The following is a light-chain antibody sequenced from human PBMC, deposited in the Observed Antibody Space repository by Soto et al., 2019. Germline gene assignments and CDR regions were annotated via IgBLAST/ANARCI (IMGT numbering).Light chain of an antibody. CDR1: QSFCSSY. J-gene: IGKJ4*01. Sequence: EIVLTQSPDTLSLSPGERATLSCRASQSFCSSYLAWYQQKPCQAPRLIIYAASSRATGIPDRFRGSGSGTDFPLTIRRLQPEACAVYYCQQDACLPLTFGGGPNVEIK. CDR2: AAS. V-gene: IGKV3-20*01. CDR3: QQDACLPLT.